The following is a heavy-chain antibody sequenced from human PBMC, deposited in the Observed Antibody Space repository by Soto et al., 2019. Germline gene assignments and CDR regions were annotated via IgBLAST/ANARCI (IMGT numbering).Heavy chain of an antibody. Sequence: QVQLVESGGGVVQPGRSLRLSCAASGFTFSSYAMHWVRQAPGKGLEWVAVISYDGSNKYYADSVKGRFTISRDNSKNTLYLQMNSLRAEDTAVYYCARSTGLGYYYYGKDVWGQGTTVTVSS. D-gene: IGHD3-22*01. CDR1: GFTFSSYA. CDR3: ARSTGLGYYYYGKDV. CDR2: ISYDGSNK. J-gene: IGHJ6*02. V-gene: IGHV3-30-3*01.